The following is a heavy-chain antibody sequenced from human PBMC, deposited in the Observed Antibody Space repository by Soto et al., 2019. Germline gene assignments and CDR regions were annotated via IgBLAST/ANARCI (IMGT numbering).Heavy chain of an antibody. CDR1: GFTFSSYG. CDR3: ARAPFTVVTDMDV. D-gene: IGHD2-15*01. CDR2: IWYDGSNK. J-gene: IGHJ6*02. Sequence: PGGSLRLSCAASGFTFSSYGMHWVRQAPGKGLEWVAVIWYDGSNKYYADSVRGRFTISRDNSKNTLYLQMNSLRAEGTAVYYCARAPFTVVTDMDVWGQGTTVTVSS. V-gene: IGHV3-33*01.